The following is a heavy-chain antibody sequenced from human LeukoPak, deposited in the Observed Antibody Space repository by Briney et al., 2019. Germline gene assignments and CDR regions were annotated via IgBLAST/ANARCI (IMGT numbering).Heavy chain of an antibody. V-gene: IGHV3-21*04. CDR1: GFTFSSYS. Sequence: GGSLRLSCAASGFTFSSYSMNWVRQAPGKGLEWVSSISSSSSYIYYADSVKGRFTISRDNAKNSLYLQMNSLRAEDTAVYYCASQYRTTVGGLVAFDIWGQGTMVTVSS. D-gene: IGHD4-23*01. CDR2: ISSSSSYI. CDR3: ASQYRTTVGGLVAFDI. J-gene: IGHJ3*02.